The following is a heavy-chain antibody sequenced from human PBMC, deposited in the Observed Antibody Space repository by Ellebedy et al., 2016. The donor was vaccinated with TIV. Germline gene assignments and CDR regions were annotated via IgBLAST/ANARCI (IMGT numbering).Heavy chain of an antibody. CDR2: ISPIFGTA. D-gene: IGHD4-17*01. CDR1: GGPFTNDV. V-gene: IGHV1-69*05. J-gene: IGHJ3*01. CDR3: AARAPTVTLTGDAFDL. Sequence: SVKVSXXASGGPFTNDVISWVRQAPGLGLEWMGGISPIFGTATYAQKFQGRVTMTRDTSTSTAYMDLSRLRSDDTAVYYCAARAPTVTLTGDAFDLWGQGTVVTVSS.